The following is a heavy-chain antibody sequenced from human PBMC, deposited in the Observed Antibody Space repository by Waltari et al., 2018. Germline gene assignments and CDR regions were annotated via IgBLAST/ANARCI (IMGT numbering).Heavy chain of an antibody. Sequence: EVQLLESGGGLVQPGGSLRLSCAASGFTFSSYAMSWVRPAPGKGLEWVSVIYSGSRSRTYGDPVRGPFTISRENPKSTLELQINSLRVGETDVYYCAKAAWGQLRGPGMPVDYWGQGTLVTVSS. J-gene: IGHJ4*02. CDR2: IYSGSRSR. V-gene: IGHV3-23*03. CDR1: GFTFSSYA. CDR3: AKAAWGQLRGPGMPVDY. D-gene: IGHD2-15*01.